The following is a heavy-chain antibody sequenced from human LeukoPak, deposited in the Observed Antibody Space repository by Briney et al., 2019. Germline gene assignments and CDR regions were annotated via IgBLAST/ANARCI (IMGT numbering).Heavy chain of an antibody. Sequence: GASVKVSCKASGGTFSSYAISWVRQAPGQGLEWMGGIIPMFNTTKYAQKFQDRVTITADTSTSTAYMELSSLRSEDTAVYYCATGVSEVMDLGPPLVYSYHYMDVWGKGTTVTVSS. CDR1: GGTFSSYA. V-gene: IGHV1-69*06. J-gene: IGHJ6*03. CDR2: IIPMFNTT. CDR3: ATGVSEVMDLGPPLVYSYHYMDV. D-gene: IGHD3-10*01.